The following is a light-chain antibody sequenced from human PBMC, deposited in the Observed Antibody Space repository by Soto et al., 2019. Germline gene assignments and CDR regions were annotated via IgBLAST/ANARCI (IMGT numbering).Light chain of an antibody. CDR3: QQSYSRVT. Sequence: DIELTQSPSTLSSSVGDRVTITCRASQTISSWLAWYQQKPGKAPKLRIYAASRLQSGVPSRLSGSRSGTDFTLTISSMQPEDFATYYCQQSYSRVTFGQGTKVDIK. CDR1: QTISSW. CDR2: AAS. V-gene: IGKV1-39*01. J-gene: IGKJ1*01.